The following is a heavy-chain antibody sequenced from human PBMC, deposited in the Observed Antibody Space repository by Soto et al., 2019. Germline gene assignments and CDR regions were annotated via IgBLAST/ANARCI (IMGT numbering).Heavy chain of an antibody. V-gene: IGHV1-8*01. Sequence: ASVKVSCKASGYTFTSYDINWVRQATGQGLEWMGWMNPNSGNTGYAQKFQGRVTMTRNTSISTAYMELSSLRSEDTAVYYCARLGDCSSTSCYLGCFDPCGQGTLVTVSS. J-gene: IGHJ5*02. D-gene: IGHD2-2*01. CDR2: MNPNSGNT. CDR1: GYTFTSYD. CDR3: ARLGDCSSTSCYLGCFDP.